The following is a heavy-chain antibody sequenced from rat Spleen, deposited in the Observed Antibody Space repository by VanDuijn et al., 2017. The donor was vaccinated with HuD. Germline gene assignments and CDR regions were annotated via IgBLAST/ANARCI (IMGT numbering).Heavy chain of an antibody. D-gene: IGHD1-4*01. J-gene: IGHJ4*01. V-gene: IGHV5-7*01. CDR3: ARHDYPGYVMDA. Sequence: EVQLVESGGGLVQPGRSLKLSCAASGFTFTDYNMAWVRQAPKKGLEWVATIIYDGSGTYYRDSVKGRFTISRDNAESTLYLQMNSLRSEDTATYYCARHDYPGYVMDAWGQGASVTVSS. CDR1: GFTFTDYN. CDR2: IIYDGSGT.